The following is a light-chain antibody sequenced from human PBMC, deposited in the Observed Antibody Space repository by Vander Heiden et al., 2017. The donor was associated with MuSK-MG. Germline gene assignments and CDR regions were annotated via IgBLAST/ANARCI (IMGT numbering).Light chain of an antibody. CDR3: QQLNSYPLT. Sequence: DIQLTQSPSFLSASVGDRVTITCRASQGISSYLAWYQQKPGKAPKLLIYAASTLQSGVPSRFRGSGSGTEFTLTISSLHPEDFATYYCQQLNSYPLTFGGGTKVEIK. CDR2: AAS. V-gene: IGKV1-9*01. J-gene: IGKJ4*01. CDR1: QGISSY.